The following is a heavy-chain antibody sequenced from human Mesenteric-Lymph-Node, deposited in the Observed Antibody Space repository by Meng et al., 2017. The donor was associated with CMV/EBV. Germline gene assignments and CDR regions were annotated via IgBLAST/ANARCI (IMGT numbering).Heavy chain of an antibody. CDR1: GFTSSTSG. V-gene: IGHV3-30*02. J-gene: IGHJ4*02. Sequence: GGSLRLSCGASGFTSSTSGMHWVRQSPGKGLEWVSFIQYGGSPRFYADTVTGRFTISRDDSRNTLFLQMNSLTTEDTAVYYCAKDPELGYWGQGTLVTVSS. CDR2: IQYGGSPR. D-gene: IGHD3-10*01. CDR3: AKDPELGY.